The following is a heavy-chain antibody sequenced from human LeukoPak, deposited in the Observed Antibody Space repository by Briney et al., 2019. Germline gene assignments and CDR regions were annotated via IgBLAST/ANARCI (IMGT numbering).Heavy chain of an antibody. Sequence: GGSLRLSCAASGFTFSSYGMNWVRQAPGKGLEWVSSISSSSSYIYYADSVKGRFTISRDNAKNSLYLQMNSLRAEDTAVYYCARLVTIYDSAGFDYWGQGTLVTVSS. D-gene: IGHD3-10*01. CDR1: GFTFSSYG. CDR2: ISSSSSYI. V-gene: IGHV3-21*04. J-gene: IGHJ4*02. CDR3: ARLVTIYDSAGFDY.